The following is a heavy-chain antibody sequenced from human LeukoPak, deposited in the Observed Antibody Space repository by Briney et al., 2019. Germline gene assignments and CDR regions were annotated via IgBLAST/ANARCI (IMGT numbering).Heavy chain of an antibody. CDR3: TTGAYYYDSSGYYGFDY. Sequence: SCKASGYTFSSYAMSWVRQAPGKGLEWVGRIKSKTDGGTTDYAAPVKGRFTISRDDSKNTPYLQMNSLKTEDTAVYYCTTGAYYYDSSGYYGFDYWGQGTLVTVSS. V-gene: IGHV3-15*01. CDR1: GYTFSSYA. J-gene: IGHJ4*02. CDR2: IKSKTDGGTT. D-gene: IGHD3-22*01.